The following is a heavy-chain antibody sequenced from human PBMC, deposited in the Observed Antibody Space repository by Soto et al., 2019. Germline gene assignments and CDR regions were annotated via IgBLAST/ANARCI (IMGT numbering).Heavy chain of an antibody. D-gene: IGHD6-13*01. CDR3: ASYIAAAGTSRYYYYYMDV. J-gene: IGHJ6*03. Sequence: ETLSLTCTVSGGSISSYYWSWIRQPPGKGLEWIGYIYYSGSTNYNPSLKNRVTISVDTSKNQFSLKLSSVTAADTAVYYCASYIAAAGTSRYYYYYMDVWGKGTTVTVSS. CDR1: GGSISSYY. V-gene: IGHV4-59*08. CDR2: IYYSGST.